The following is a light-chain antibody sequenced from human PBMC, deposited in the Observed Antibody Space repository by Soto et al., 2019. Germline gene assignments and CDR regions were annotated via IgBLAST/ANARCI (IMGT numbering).Light chain of an antibody. CDR1: QSVRSW. J-gene: IGKJ4*01. Sequence: DIQMTQSPSTLSASVGDRVTITCRASQSVRSWLAWYQQKPGRAPKFLIYDASSLESGVPSRFSGSGSGTEFTLTISNLQPDDFATYYCQQSYSTPLTFGGGTKVDIK. CDR3: QQSYSTPLT. V-gene: IGKV1-5*01. CDR2: DAS.